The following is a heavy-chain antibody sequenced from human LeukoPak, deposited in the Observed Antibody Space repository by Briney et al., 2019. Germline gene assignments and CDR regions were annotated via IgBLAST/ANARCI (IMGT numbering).Heavy chain of an antibody. Sequence: NASETLSLTCTVSGGSISSYYWSWIRQPAGKGLEWIGRIYTSGSTNYNPSLKSRVTMSVDTSKNQFSLKLSSVTAADTAVYYCARGESYDFWSGSDAFDIWGQGTMVTVSS. V-gene: IGHV4-4*07. J-gene: IGHJ3*02. CDR1: GGSISSYY. CDR2: IYTSGST. CDR3: ARGESYDFWSGSDAFDI. D-gene: IGHD3-3*01.